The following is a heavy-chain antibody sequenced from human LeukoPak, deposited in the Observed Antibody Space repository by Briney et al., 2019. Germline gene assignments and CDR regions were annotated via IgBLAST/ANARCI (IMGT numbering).Heavy chain of an antibody. J-gene: IGHJ4*02. CDR2: IIPGFGTA. Sequence: ASVKASCKASGGTFSSYTISWVRQAPGQGLEWMGRIIPGFGTANYAQKLQGRVTITTDEYTTTAYMELRTLRSEDTALYFCARGNSSDSDYWGQGTLVTVSS. D-gene: IGHD3-22*01. V-gene: IGHV1-69*05. CDR3: ARGNSSDSDY. CDR1: GGTFSSYT.